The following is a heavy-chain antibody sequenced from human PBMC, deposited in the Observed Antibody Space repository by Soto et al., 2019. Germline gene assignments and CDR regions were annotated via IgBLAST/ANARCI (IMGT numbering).Heavy chain of an antibody. J-gene: IGHJ4*02. V-gene: IGHV1-8*01. CDR2: MNPNSGNT. CDR1: GYTFNSYD. CDR3: ARELTVRGNDY. D-gene: IGHD3-10*01. Sequence: QVQLVQSGAEVKKPGASVKVSCKASGYTFNSYDINWVRQATGQGLEWMGWMNPNSGNTDDAQKFQGRVTMTRNTSISTAYMELSSLRSEATAVYDCARELTVRGNDYWGQGTLVTVSS.